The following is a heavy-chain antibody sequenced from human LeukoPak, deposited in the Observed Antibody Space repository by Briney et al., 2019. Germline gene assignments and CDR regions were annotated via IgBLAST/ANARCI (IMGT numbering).Heavy chain of an antibody. CDR3: ARDRYSSSPYYYYYYMDV. V-gene: IGHV3-48*04. J-gene: IGHJ6*03. D-gene: IGHD6-6*01. Sequence: GGSLRLSCAASGFTFSSYGMHWVRQAPGKGLEWVSYTSSSGSTIYYADSVKGRFTISRDNAKNSLYLQMNSLRAEDTAVYYCARDRYSSSPYYYYYYMDVWGKGTTVTVSS. CDR1: GFTFSSYG. CDR2: TSSSGSTI.